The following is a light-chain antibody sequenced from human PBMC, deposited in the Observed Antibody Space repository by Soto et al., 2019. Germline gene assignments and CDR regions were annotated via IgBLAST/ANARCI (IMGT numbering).Light chain of an antibody. CDR1: SSGVGGYNY. CDR2: DVS. V-gene: IGLV2-14*01. Sequence: QSALTQPASVSGSPGQSITISCTGTSSGVGGYNYVSWYQQHPGKAPKLMIYDVSNRPSGVSNRFSGSKSGNTASLTISGLQAEDEADYYCSSYTSSSTYVFGTGTKLTVL. CDR3: SSYTSSSTYV. J-gene: IGLJ1*01.